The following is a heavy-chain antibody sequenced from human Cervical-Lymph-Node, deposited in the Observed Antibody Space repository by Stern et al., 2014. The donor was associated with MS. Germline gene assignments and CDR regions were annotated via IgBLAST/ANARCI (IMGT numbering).Heavy chain of an antibody. CDR2: INPNSGDT. V-gene: IGHV1-2*06. CDR3: ARTAVGAIMWRVKLDY. D-gene: IGHD1-26*01. CDR1: GYTFINYY. Sequence: QVQLVQSGAEVRKPGASVKVSCKASGYTFINYYIHWVRQAPGQGLEWMGRINPNSGDTKYAQKFQDRVTMIRDTSITTVYMELSRLRSDDTAVYYCARTAVGAIMWRVKLDYWGQGSLITVSS. J-gene: IGHJ4*02.